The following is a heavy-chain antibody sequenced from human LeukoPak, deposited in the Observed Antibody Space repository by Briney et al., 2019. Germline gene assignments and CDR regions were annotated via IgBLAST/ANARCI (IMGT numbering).Heavy chain of an antibody. CDR2: INPNSGGT. Sequence: GASVKVSCKASGYTFTGYYMHWVRQAPGQGLEWMGWINPNSGGTNYAQKFQGWVTMTRDTSISTAYMELSRLRSDDTAVYYCARVKAAAGRGAFDIWGQGTMVTVSS. CDR3: ARVKAAAGRGAFDI. J-gene: IGHJ3*02. CDR1: GYTFTGYY. D-gene: IGHD6-13*01. V-gene: IGHV1-2*04.